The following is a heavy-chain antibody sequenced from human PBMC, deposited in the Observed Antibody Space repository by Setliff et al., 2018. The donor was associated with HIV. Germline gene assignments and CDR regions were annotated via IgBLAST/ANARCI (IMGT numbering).Heavy chain of an antibody. V-gene: IGHV1-69*02. J-gene: IGHJ6*03. CDR1: GGTFISYT. CDR2: VIPILGQA. Sequence: ASVKVSCKASGGTFISYTINWVRQAPGQGLEWMGRVIPILGQANYAQKFKGRVTFTADKSTSTVYMELSSLRSEDTAVYYCARCGAGEWHLYMDVRGKGTAVTVSS. D-gene: IGHD3-16*01. CDR3: ARCGAGEWHLYMDV.